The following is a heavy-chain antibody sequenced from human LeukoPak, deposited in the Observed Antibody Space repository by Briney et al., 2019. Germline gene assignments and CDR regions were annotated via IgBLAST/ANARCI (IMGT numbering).Heavy chain of an antibody. CDR3: ARGPLSRYCSGGSCSDTAMVLVFDY. D-gene: IGHD2-15*01. J-gene: IGHJ4*02. V-gene: IGHV1-2*02. Sequence: ASVKVSCKASGYTFTGYYMHWVRQAPGQGLEWMGWINPNSGGTNYAQKFQGRVTMTRDTSISTAYMELNRLRSDDTAVYYCARGPLSRYCSGGSCSDTAMVLVFDYWGQGTLVTVSS. CDR1: GYTFTGYY. CDR2: INPNSGGT.